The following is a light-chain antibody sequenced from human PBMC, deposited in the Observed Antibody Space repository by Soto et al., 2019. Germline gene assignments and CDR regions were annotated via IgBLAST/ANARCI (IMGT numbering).Light chain of an antibody. J-gene: IGKJ2*02. Sequence: EIVLTQSPATLSLSPGERATLSCRASQSVSSYLAWYHQKPGQAPRLLIYDASNRATGIPARFSGSGSGTYFTLTISSLEPEDFSVYYCQQRSNWPRGTFGQGTKLEIK. V-gene: IGKV3-11*01. CDR2: DAS. CDR1: QSVSSY. CDR3: QQRSNWPRGT.